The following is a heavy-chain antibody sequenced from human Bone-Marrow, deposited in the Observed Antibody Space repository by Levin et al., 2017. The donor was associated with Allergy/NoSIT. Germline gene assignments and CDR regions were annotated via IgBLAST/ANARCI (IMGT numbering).Heavy chain of an antibody. J-gene: IGHJ4*02. V-gene: IGHV1-3*01. CDR3: AREGYMKVGATNGFDY. CDR2: INAGNGNT. D-gene: IGHD1-26*01. CDR1: GYTFTSYA. Sequence: ASVKVSCKASGYTFTSYAMHWVRQAPGQRLEWMGWINAGNGNTKYSQKFQGRVTITRDTSASTAYMELSSLRSEDTAVYYCAREGYMKVGATNGFDYWGQGTLVTVSS.